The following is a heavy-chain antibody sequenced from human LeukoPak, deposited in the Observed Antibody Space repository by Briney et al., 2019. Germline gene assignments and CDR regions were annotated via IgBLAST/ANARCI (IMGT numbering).Heavy chain of an antibody. CDR2: IYPGESDT. Sequence: GESLKISCKGSGYSFTAYWIGWVREMPGKGLEWMGIIYPGESDTRYSPSFQGRVTISVDKSITTAYLQWSSLKASDSAMYYCVRHYSYYCSRTSIDYWGQGTLVTVSS. CDR3: VRHYSYYCSRTSIDY. J-gene: IGHJ4*02. CDR1: GYSFTAYW. V-gene: IGHV5-51*01. D-gene: IGHD3-10*01.